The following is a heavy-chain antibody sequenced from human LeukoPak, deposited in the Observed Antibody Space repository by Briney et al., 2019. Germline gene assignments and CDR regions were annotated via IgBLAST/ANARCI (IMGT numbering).Heavy chain of an antibody. CDR2: INPSGGST. Sequence: ASVKVSCKASGYTFTSFYMHWVRQAPGQGLEWMGLINPSGGSTTYAQKFQGRVTMTRDMSTSTVYMELSSLRSEDTAMYYCARGLHISVRAPPDFWGQGTLVTVSS. D-gene: IGHD2-21*01. CDR1: GYTFTSFY. J-gene: IGHJ4*02. V-gene: IGHV1-46*01. CDR3: ARGLHISVRAPPDF.